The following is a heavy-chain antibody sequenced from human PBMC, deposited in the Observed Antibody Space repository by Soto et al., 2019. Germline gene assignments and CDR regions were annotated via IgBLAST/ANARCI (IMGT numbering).Heavy chain of an antibody. CDR1: GGTFSSYA. CDR3: ARAPVVVVPAAIVYYYYYGMDV. Sequence: WASVKVSCKASGGTFSSYAISWVRQAPGQGLEWMGGIIPIFGTANYAQKFQGRVTITADESTSTAYMELSSLRSEDTAVYYCARAPVVVVPAAIVYYYYYGMDVWGQGTTVTVSS. J-gene: IGHJ6*02. V-gene: IGHV1-69*13. CDR2: IIPIFGTA. D-gene: IGHD2-2*01.